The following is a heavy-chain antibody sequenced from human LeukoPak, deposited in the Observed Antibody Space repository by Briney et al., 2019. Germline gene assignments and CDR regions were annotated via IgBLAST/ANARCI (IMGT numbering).Heavy chain of an antibody. D-gene: IGHD3-3*01. V-gene: IGHV3-11*01. CDR1: GFTFSDYY. Sequence: GGSLRLSCAASGFTFSDYYMSWIRQAPGKGLEWVSYISSSGSTIYYADSVKGRFTISRDNAKNSLYLQMNSLRAEDTAVYYCARDVDGGSGYYSFFDYWGQGTLVTVSS. J-gene: IGHJ4*02. CDR3: ARDVDGGSGYYSFFDY. CDR2: ISSSGSTI.